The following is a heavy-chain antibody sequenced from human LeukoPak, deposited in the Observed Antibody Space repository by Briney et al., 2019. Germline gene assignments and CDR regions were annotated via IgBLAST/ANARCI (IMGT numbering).Heavy chain of an antibody. D-gene: IGHD3-9*01. CDR2: ISAYNGNT. V-gene: IGHV1-18*01. J-gene: IGHJ6*02. CDR1: GYTFTSYG. CDR3: ARDDDILTGYYHGYYYYGMDV. Sequence: GASVKVSCKASGYTFTSYGISWVRQAPGQGLEWMGWISAYNGNTNYAQKLQGRVTMTTDTSTSTAYMELRSLRSDDTAVYYCARDDDILTGYYHGYYYYGMDVWGQGTTVTVSS.